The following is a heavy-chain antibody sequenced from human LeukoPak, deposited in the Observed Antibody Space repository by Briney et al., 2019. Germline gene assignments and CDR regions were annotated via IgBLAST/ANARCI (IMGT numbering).Heavy chain of an antibody. J-gene: IGHJ4*02. D-gene: IGHD3-3*01. CDR3: ARASYDFLDY. Sequence: SETLSLTCTVSGGSISSYYWSWIRQPPGKGLEWIGYIYYSGSTNYNPSLKSRVTISVDTSKNQFSLKLSSVTAADTAVYYCARASYDFLDYWGQGTLVTVSS. V-gene: IGHV4-59*01. CDR2: IYYSGST. CDR1: GGSISSYY.